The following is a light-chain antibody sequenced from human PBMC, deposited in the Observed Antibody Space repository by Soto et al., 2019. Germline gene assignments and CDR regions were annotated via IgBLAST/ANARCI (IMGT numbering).Light chain of an antibody. CDR3: SSHTSSSPL. V-gene: IGLV2-14*01. CDR2: EVS. Sequence: QSALTQPASVSGSPGQSITISCTGTSSDVGGYNYVSWYQQYTGKAPKLMIYEVSHRPSGVSNRFSGSKSGNTASLTISGLQAEDEADYYCSSHTSSSPLFGGGTKLTVL. J-gene: IGLJ2*01. CDR1: SSDVGGYNY.